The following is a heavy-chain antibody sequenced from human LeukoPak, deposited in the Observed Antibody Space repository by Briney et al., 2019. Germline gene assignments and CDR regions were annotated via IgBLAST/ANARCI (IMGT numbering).Heavy chain of an antibody. CDR2: ISSSGDNT. CDR1: GFSFTSYV. V-gene: IGHV3-23*01. Sequence: GGSLRLSCAASGFSFTSYVMTWVRQAPGKGLDCVSAISSSGDNTYYADSVKGRFTISRDNSKNTLYLQMNSLRAEDTAVYYCAKEKKSGGWPLDYWGQGALVTVSS. CDR3: AKEKKSGGWPLDY. J-gene: IGHJ4*02. D-gene: IGHD2-15*01.